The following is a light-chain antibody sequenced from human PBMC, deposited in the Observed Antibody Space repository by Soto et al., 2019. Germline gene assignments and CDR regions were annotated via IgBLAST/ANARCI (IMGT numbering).Light chain of an antibody. J-gene: IGKJ1*01. CDR2: GSS. CDR3: QQYGSSPPT. CDR1: QSVSNNF. V-gene: IGKV3-20*01. Sequence: EIVLTQSPGTLSLSPGERAALSCRASQSVSNNFLAWYQRTPGQAPMLLIYGSSYTAADIPYMISGSGSGTDFLTTITRLEQDDFVVYYCQQYGSSPPTFGQGTKVEVK.